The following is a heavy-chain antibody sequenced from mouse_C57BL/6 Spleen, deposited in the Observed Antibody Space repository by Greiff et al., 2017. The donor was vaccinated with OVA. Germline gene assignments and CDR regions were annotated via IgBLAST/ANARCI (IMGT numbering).Heavy chain of an antibody. CDR1: GYTFTSYW. CDR2: IYPGSGST. D-gene: IGHD2-3*01. J-gene: IGHJ1*03. Sequence: QVQLQQPGAELVKPGASVKMSCKASGYTFTSYWITWVKQRPGQGLEWIGDIYPGSGSTNYNEKFKSKATLTVDTSSSTAYMQLSSLTSEDSAVYYWAIRDDGYYEGYWYFDVWGTGTTVTVSS. V-gene: IGHV1-55*01. CDR3: AIRDDGYYEGYWYFDV.